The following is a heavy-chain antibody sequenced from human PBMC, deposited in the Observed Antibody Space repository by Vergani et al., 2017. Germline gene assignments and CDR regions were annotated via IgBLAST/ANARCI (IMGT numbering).Heavy chain of an antibody. CDR2: VSTGTKSQ. J-gene: IGHJ4*02. D-gene: IGHD3-10*01. CDR1: GFDFSSYI. CDR3: AKQYFVSGNYLFDY. V-gene: IGHV3-23*03. Sequence: EVQLVESGGGWVQPGGSLRLSCVVSGFDFSSYIMNWVRQAPGKGLEWVSFVSTGTKSQSYAESVKGRFTISRDNSKNMLFLQMNNLRTEDTAIYYCAKQYFVSGNYLFDYWGQGTLVTVSS.